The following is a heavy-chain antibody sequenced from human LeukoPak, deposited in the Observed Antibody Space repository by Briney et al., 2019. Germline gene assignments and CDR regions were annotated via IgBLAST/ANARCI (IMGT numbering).Heavy chain of an antibody. CDR2: IRYDGSYK. Sequence: PGGSLRLSCAASGFTFSTYGIHWVRQAPGKGLEWVAFIRYDGSYKYYADSVKGRFTISRDNSKNTLYLQMSSLRAEDTAVYYCAKDWCSSAWNPGAPDYWGQGSLVTVSS. J-gene: IGHJ4*02. D-gene: IGHD6-19*01. CDR1: GFTFSTYG. V-gene: IGHV3-30*02. CDR3: AKDWCSSAWNPGAPDY.